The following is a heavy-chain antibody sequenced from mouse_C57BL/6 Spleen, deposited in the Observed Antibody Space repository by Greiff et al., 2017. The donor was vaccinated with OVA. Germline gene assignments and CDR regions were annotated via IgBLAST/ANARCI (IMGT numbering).Heavy chain of an antibody. V-gene: IGHV1-19*01. J-gene: IGHJ1*03. Sequence: VQLQQSGPVLVKPGASVKMSCKASGYTFTDYYMNWVKQSHGKSLEWIGVINPYNGGTSYNQKFKGKATLTVDKSSSTAYMELNSLTSEDSAVDYCARWCGSTLYVDVWGTGTTVTVSS. D-gene: IGHD1-1*01. CDR1: GYTFTDYY. CDR3: ARWCGSTLYVDV. CDR2: INPYNGGT.